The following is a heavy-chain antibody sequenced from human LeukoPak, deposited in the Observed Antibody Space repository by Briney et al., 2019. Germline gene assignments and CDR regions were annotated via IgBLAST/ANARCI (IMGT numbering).Heavy chain of an antibody. CDR3: AREGSGWHDAFDI. D-gene: IGHD6-19*01. V-gene: IGHV3-48*03. J-gene: IGHJ3*02. Sequence: QPGGSLRLSCATSGFTLSSYEMNWVRQAPGKGLEWVSYISSSGTTIYYADSVKGRFTISRDNAKNSLYLQMNSLRAEDTAVYYCAREGSGWHDAFDIWGQGIMVTVSS. CDR1: GFTLSSYE. CDR2: ISSSGTTI.